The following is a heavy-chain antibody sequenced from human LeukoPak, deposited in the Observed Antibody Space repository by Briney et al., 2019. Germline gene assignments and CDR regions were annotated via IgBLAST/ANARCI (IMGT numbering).Heavy chain of an antibody. V-gene: IGHV1-46*01. CDR1: GYTFTSYY. J-gene: IGHJ1*01. CDR3: ARSSSSWYTWDFQH. CDR2: INPSGGST. Sequence: ASVKVSCKASGYTFTSYYMHWVRQAPGQGLEWMGIINPSGGSTSYAQKFQGRVTMTRDTSIVYMELSSLRSEDTAVYYCARSSSSWYTWDFQHWGQGTLVTVSS. D-gene: IGHD6-13*01.